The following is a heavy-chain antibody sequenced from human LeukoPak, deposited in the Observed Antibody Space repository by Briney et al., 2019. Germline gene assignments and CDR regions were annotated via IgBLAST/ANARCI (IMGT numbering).Heavy chain of an antibody. D-gene: IGHD3-22*01. CDR2: ISGSGGNT. CDR1: GFTFSNYG. Sequence: GGSLRLSCAASGFTFSNYGMSWVRQAPGKRLEWVSVISGSGGNTYYADSVKGRFTISRDNSKNTLYLQMNSLRAEDTAVYYCVKARDSSGLFEYWGQGTLVTVSS. CDR3: VKARDSSGLFEY. V-gene: IGHV3-23*01. J-gene: IGHJ4*02.